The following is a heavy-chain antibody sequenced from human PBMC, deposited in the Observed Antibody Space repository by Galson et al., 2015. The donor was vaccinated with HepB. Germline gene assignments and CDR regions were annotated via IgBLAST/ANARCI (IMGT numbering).Heavy chain of an antibody. CDR1: GYTFTSYG. D-gene: IGHD3-3*01. J-gene: IGHJ5*02. V-gene: IGHV1-18*01. CDR3: ARERGQRITIFGVVRNNWFDP. Sequence: SCKASGYTFTSYGISWVRQAPGQGLEWMGWISAYNGNTNYAQKLQGRVTMTTDTSTSTAYMELRSPRSDDTAVYYCARERGQRITIFGVVRNNWFDPWGQGTLVTVSS. CDR2: ISAYNGNT.